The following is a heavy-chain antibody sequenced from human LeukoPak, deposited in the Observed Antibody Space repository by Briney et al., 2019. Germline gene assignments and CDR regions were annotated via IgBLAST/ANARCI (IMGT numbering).Heavy chain of an antibody. CDR2: IKSKTDGGTT. J-gene: IGHJ4*02. V-gene: IGHV3-15*01. CDR1: GFTFSNAW. D-gene: IGHD3-22*01. Sequence: PGGSLRLSCAASGFTFSNAWMSWVRQAPGKGLEWVGRIKSKTDGGTTDYAAPVKGRFTISRDDSKNTLYLQMNSLKTEDTAVYYCTAAALYDSSGYYNPSFDYWGQGTLVTVSS. CDR3: TAAALYDSSGYYNPSFDY.